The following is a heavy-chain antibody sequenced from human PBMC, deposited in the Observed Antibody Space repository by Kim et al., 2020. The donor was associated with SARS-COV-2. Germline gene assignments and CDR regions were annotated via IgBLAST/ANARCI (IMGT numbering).Heavy chain of an antibody. CDR3: ARAYYDFWSGYYEYYMDV. D-gene: IGHD3-3*01. J-gene: IGHJ6*03. Sequence: GRFTISRDNAKNSLYLQMNSLRAEDTAVYYCARAYYDFWSGYYEYYMDVWGKGTTVTVSS. V-gene: IGHV3-7*04.